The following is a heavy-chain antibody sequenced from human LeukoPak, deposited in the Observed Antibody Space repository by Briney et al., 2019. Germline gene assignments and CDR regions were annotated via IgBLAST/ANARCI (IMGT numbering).Heavy chain of an antibody. CDR2: IQPDGSEK. CDR3: AKGTLWFGELSLFDY. J-gene: IGHJ4*02. Sequence: GGSLRLSCAASGFTFNTHWMTWVRQAPGKGLEWVATIQPDGSEKYYSDSVKGRFTISRDNSRDSVYLQMNSLRAEDTAVYYCAKGTLWFGELSLFDYWGQGTLVTVSS. V-gene: IGHV3-7*03. D-gene: IGHD3-10*01. CDR1: GFTFNTHW.